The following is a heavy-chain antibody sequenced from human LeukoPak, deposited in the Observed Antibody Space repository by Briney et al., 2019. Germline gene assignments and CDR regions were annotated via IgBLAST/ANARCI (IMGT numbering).Heavy chain of an antibody. D-gene: IGHD2-2*03. CDR2: ISWNSGSI. V-gene: IGHV3-9*01. J-gene: IGHJ6*02. CDR3: AKDLDRVPDGMDV. CDR1: GFTFDDYA. Sequence: GRSLRPSCAASGFTFDDYAMHWVRHAPGKGLEWVSGISWNSGSIGYADSVKGRFTISRDNAKNSLYLQMNSLRAEDTALYYCAKDLDRVPDGMDVWGQGTTVTVSS.